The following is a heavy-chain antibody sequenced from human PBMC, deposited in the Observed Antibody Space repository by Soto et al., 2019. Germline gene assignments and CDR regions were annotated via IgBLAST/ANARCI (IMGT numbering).Heavy chain of an antibody. V-gene: IGHV3-48*02. Sequence: PGGSLRLSCAASGFTFSSYSMNWVRQAPGKGLEWVSYISSSSSTIYYADSVKGRFTISRDNAKNSLYLQMNSLRDEDTAVYYCARDSAWCGESYHYYGMDVWGQRTTVTVS. J-gene: IGHJ6*02. CDR2: ISSSSSTI. D-gene: IGHD2-8*02. CDR3: ARDSAWCGESYHYYGMDV. CDR1: GFTFSSYS.